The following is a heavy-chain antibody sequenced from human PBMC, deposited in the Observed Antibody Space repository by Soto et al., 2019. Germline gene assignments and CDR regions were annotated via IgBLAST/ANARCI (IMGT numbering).Heavy chain of an antibody. CDR2: IYYSGST. V-gene: IGHV4-39*01. D-gene: IGHD3-3*01. CDR1: GGSISSSGYY. J-gene: IGHJ4*02. CDR3: ARHREGEYYDFWSGLTYFDY. Sequence: SETLSLTCTVSGGSISSSGYYWGWIRQPPGKGLDWIGSIYYSGSTYYNPSLKSRVTISVDTSKNQFSLKLSSVTAADTAVYYCARHREGEYYDFWSGLTYFDYWGQGTLVTVSS.